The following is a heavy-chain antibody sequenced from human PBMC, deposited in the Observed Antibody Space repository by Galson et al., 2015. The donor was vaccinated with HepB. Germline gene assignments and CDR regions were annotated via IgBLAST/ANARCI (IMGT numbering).Heavy chain of an antibody. D-gene: IGHD1-26*01. CDR3: ARGVGAQQYYYYYMDV. CDR1: GDSVSSNSVA. J-gene: IGHJ6*03. Sequence: CAISGDSVSSNSVAWNWIRQSPSRGLEWLGRTYYRSKWYNDYAVSVKSRITINPDTSKNQFSLQLNSVTPEDTAVYYCARGVGAQQYYYYYMDVWGKGTTVTVSS. V-gene: IGHV6-1*01. CDR2: TYYRSKWYN.